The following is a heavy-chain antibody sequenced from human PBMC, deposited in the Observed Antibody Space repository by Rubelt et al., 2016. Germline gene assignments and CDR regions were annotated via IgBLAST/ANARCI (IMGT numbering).Heavy chain of an antibody. J-gene: IGHJ4*02. V-gene: IGHV3-64*04. D-gene: IGHD2-21*02. CDR3: AKDGPVTNSYYFDY. Sequence: VQLVESGGGSVQPGGSLRLSCAASGFTFSGYAMHWVRQAPGRGLEYVSAISNSGDRTFYADSVKGRFTISRDNSKHTLYVQRNSRGADATAVYYCAKDGPVTNSYYFDYWGQGTLVNVSA. CDR2: ISNSGDRT. CDR1: GFTFSGYA.